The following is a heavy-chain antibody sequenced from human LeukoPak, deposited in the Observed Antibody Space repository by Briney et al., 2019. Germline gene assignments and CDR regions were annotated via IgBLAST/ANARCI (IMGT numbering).Heavy chain of an antibody. Sequence: ASVKVSCKVSGYTLTELSMHWVRQAPGKGLEWMGGFDPEDGETIYAQKFQGRVTMTEDTSTDSAYMELSSLRSEDTAVYYCATVPLLWFGEFDYWGQGTLVNVSS. CDR2: FDPEDGET. V-gene: IGHV1-24*01. CDR1: GYTLTELS. CDR3: ATVPLLWFGEFDY. J-gene: IGHJ4*02. D-gene: IGHD3-10*01.